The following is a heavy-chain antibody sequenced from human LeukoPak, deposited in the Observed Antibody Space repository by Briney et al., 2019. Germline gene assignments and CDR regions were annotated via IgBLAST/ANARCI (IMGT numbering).Heavy chain of an antibody. Sequence: SETLSLTCTVSGGSIDSYYWSWIRQPPGKGLECIGYIHYTGSTNYNPSLKSRVTISVDTSKSQFSLKLSSVTAADTAIYYCARGGYYGSGNDFRFDPWGQGTLVTVSS. CDR3: ARGGYYGSGNDFRFDP. CDR2: IHYTGST. CDR1: GGSIDSYY. D-gene: IGHD3-10*01. V-gene: IGHV4-59*01. J-gene: IGHJ5*02.